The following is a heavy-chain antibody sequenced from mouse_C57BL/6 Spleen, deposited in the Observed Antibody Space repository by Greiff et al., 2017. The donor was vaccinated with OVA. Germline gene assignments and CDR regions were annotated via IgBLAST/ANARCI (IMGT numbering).Heavy chain of an antibody. J-gene: IGHJ2*01. CDR3: ARDGYYGLGFDY. V-gene: IGHV5-4*03. Sequence: EVMLVESGGGLVKPGGSLKLSCAASGFTFSSYAMSWVRQTPEKRLEWVATISDGGSYTYYPDNVKGRFTISRDNAKNNLYLQMSHLKSEDTAMYYCARDGYYGLGFDYWGQGTTLTVSS. D-gene: IGHD2-3*01. CDR1: GFTFSSYA. CDR2: ISDGGSYT.